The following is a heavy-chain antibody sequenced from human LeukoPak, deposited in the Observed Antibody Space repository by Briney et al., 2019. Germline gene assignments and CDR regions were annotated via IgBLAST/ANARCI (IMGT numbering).Heavy chain of an antibody. J-gene: IGHJ4*02. CDR1: GGSFSGYY. CDR2: INHSGST. Sequence: SETLSLTCAVYGGSFSGYYWSWIRQPPGKGLEWIGEINHSGSTNYNPSLKSRVTISVDTSKNQFSLKLSSATAADTAVYYCARRKGWTYYFDYWGQGTLVTVS. V-gene: IGHV4-34*01. D-gene: IGHD1-14*01. CDR3: ARRKGWTYYFDY.